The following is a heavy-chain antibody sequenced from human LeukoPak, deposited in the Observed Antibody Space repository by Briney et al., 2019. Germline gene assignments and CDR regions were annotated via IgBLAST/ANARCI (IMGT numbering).Heavy chain of an antibody. V-gene: IGHV5-51*01. CDR3: ATYFYGTTGYFAFDI. Sequence: GESLKISCQGSGYSFPNHWVGWVRQMPGVGLEWMAIIYPADSSTRYRPSCRGQVTISVDKSINTAYLQWSSLKASDTAMYYCATYFYGTTGYFAFDIWGQGTMVTVSS. CDR1: GYSFPNHW. J-gene: IGHJ3*02. D-gene: IGHD4/OR15-4a*01. CDR2: IYPADSST.